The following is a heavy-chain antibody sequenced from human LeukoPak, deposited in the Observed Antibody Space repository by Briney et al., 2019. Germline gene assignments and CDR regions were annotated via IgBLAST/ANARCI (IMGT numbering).Heavy chain of an antibody. CDR3: ARGPGRYSYGFYYYYYMDV. D-gene: IGHD5-18*01. V-gene: IGHV1-2*02. Sequence: ASVKVSCKASVYTFTGYYMHWVRQAPGQGLEWMGWINPNSGGTNYAQKFQGRVTMTRDTSISTAYMELSRLRSDDTAVYYCARGPGRYSYGFYYYYYMDVWGKGTTVTVSS. CDR1: VYTFTGYY. CDR2: INPNSGGT. J-gene: IGHJ6*03.